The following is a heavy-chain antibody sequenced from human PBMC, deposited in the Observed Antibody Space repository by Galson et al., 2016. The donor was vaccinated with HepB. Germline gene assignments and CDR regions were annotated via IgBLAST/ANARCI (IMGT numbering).Heavy chain of an antibody. CDR1: GFPFSSYA. J-gene: IGHJ4*02. CDR2: ISGAGTA. CDR3: FRVPRYYADYSSGVGDC. D-gene: IGHD4-17*01. Sequence: SLRLSCAASGFPFSSYAMSWVRQAPGKGLAWVSTISGAGTASYAYSVKGRFTISRDNSKNTLDLQMDSLRVEDTALYFFFRVPRYYADYSSGVGDCWGQRTLLSVSS. V-gene: IGHV3-23*01.